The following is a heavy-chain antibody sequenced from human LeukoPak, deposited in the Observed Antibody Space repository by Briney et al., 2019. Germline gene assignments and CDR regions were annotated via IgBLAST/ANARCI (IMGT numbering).Heavy chain of an antibody. Sequence: SQTLSLTCAISGDSVSSNSAAWNWIRHSPSRGLEWLGRTYYRSKWYYDYEVSVKSRVTINPDTSKNQFSLQLSSVTPEDTAVYYCARSLSGVSYRIDYWGQGTLVTVSS. CDR3: ARSLSGVSYRIDY. CDR1: GDSVSSNSAA. J-gene: IGHJ4*02. D-gene: IGHD2-8*01. V-gene: IGHV6-1*01. CDR2: TYYRSKWYY.